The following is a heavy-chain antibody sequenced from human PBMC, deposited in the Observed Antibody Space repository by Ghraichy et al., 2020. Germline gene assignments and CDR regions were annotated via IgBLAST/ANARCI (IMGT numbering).Heavy chain of an antibody. V-gene: IGHV3-66*02. D-gene: IGHD3-10*01. CDR1: GFTVSNNF. Sequence: GGSLRLSCAASGFTVSNNFMSWVRQAPGKGLEWVSVVNRDGGTNYADSVKGRFTISRDNSNNTLYLQMTRLEPEDTAGYYCARGDLRPFDYWGQGTLVTVSS. J-gene: IGHJ4*02. CDR3: ARGDLRPFDY. CDR2: VNRDGGT.